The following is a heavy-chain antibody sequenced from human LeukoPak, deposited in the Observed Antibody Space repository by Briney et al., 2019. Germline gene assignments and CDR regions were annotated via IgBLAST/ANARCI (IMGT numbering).Heavy chain of an antibody. D-gene: IGHD6-19*01. CDR3: ARETEKQWHY. CDR1: GYPVSMGYF. CDR2: IFHTGYT. V-gene: IGHV4-38-2*02. Sequence: SETLSLTCTVSGYPVSMGYFWGWIRQPPGKGLEWIGSIFHTGYTFYDPSFKRRLTISVDTSKNQFSLRLSSVTAADTAVYYCARETEKQWHYWGHGTMVTVSS. J-gene: IGHJ3*01.